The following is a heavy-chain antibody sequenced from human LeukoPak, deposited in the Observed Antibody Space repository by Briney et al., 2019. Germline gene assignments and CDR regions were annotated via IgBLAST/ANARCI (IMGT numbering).Heavy chain of an antibody. CDR1: GFTFSSYG. CDR2: ISYDGSNK. Sequence: GGSLRLSCAASGFTFSSYGMHWVRQAPGKGLEWVAVISYDGSNKYYADSVKGRFTISRDNSKNTLYLQMNSLKTEDTAVYYCTTDSTVVTPQRALVDYWGREPWSPSPQ. J-gene: IGHJ4*02. V-gene: IGHV3-30*03. D-gene: IGHD4-23*01. CDR3: TTDSTVVTPQRALVDY.